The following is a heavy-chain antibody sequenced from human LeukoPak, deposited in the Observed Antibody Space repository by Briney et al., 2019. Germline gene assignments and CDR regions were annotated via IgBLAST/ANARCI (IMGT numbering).Heavy chain of an antibody. D-gene: IGHD3-3*01. Sequence: ASVKASCKASGYTFTSYDINWVRQATGQGLEWMGWMNPNSGNTGYAQKFQGRVTMTRNTSISTAYMELSSLRSEDTAVYYCAREPKSHFYDFWSGYGYGMDVWGQGTTVTVSS. CDR1: GYTFTSYD. CDR2: MNPNSGNT. V-gene: IGHV1-8*01. CDR3: AREPKSHFYDFWSGYGYGMDV. J-gene: IGHJ6*02.